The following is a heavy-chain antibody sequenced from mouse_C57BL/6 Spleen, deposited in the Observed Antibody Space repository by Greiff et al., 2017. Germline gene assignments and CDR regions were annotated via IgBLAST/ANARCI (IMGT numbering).Heavy chain of an antibody. CDR1: GFSLTSYG. D-gene: IGHD2-3*01. CDR3: ARSYDGYPEGAMDY. V-gene: IGHV2-2*01. J-gene: IGHJ4*01. CDR2: ICSGGST. Sequence: VQLQESGPGLVQPSQSLSITCTVSGFSLTSYGVHWVRQSPGKGLEWLGVICSGGSTDYNAAFISRLSISTDNSKSQVFFKMNSLQADDTAIYYCARSYDGYPEGAMDYSGQGTSVTVSS.